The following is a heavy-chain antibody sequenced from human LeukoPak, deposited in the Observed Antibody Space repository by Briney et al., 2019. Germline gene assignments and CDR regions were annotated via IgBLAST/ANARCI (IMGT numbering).Heavy chain of an antibody. J-gene: IGHJ4*02. CDR1: GFTFSSYA. D-gene: IGHD1-20*01. CDR2: ISYSGRST. V-gene: IGHV3-23*01. CDR3: AKAVITVVGYFDY. Sequence: PGGSLRLSCAASGFTFSSYAMSWVRQAPGKGLEWVSAISYSGRSTYYADSVKGRFTISRDNSKNTLYLQMNSLRAEDTAVYYCAKAVITVVGYFDYWGQGTLVTVSS.